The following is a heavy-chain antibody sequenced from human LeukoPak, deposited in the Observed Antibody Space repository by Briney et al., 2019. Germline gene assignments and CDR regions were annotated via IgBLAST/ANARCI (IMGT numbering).Heavy chain of an antibody. V-gene: IGHV3-30*18. CDR2: ISFDGTNK. D-gene: IGHD6-13*01. CDR1: GFTFNYYG. J-gene: IGHJ6*02. CDR3: TKDPYSSTSFYCYAMDV. Sequence: YPGRSLRLSCAASGFTFNYYGIHWVRQAPGKGLEWVAVISFDGTNKYYTDSVKGRFTISRDNSKNTVNLQLNSLRVEDTAVYYCTKDPYSSTSFYCYAMDVWGQGTPVTVSS.